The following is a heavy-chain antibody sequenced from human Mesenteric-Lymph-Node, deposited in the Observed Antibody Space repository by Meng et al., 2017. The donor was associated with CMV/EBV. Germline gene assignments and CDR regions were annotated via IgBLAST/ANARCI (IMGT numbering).Heavy chain of an antibody. J-gene: IGHJ4*02. V-gene: IGHV3-21*01. Sequence: GGSLRLSCAASGFSFNSYSINWVRQAPGKGLECVSSISSTSSYIYYADSVKGRFTISRDNAKNSLYLQMNSLRAEDTAVYYCARDKFLLNDGFFGREDYWGQGTLVTVSS. D-gene: IGHD3-3*01. CDR1: GFSFNSYS. CDR2: ISSTSSYI. CDR3: ARDKFLLNDGFFGREDY.